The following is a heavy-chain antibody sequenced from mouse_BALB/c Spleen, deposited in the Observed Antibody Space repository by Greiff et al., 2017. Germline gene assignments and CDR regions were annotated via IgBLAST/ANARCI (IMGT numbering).Heavy chain of an antibody. J-gene: IGHJ3*01. V-gene: IGHV5-6-5*01. CDR3: ARGGLYYDYDWFAY. CDR1: GFTFSSYA. CDR2: ISSGGSI. Sequence: EVKVVESGGGLVKPGGSLKLSCAASGFTFSSYAMSWVRQTPEKRLEWVASISSGGSIYYPDSVKGRFTISRDNARNILYLQMSSLRSEDTAMYYCARGGLYYDYDWFAYWGQGTLVTVSA. D-gene: IGHD2-4*01.